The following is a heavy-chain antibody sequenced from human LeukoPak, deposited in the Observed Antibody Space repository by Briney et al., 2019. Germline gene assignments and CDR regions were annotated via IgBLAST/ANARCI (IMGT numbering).Heavy chain of an antibody. CDR1: GYTFTSYG. D-gene: IGHD3-22*01. CDR2: ISAYNGNT. V-gene: IGHV1-18*01. J-gene: IGHJ4*02. Sequence: GASVKVSCKASGYTFTSYGISWVRQAPGQGLEWMGWISAYNGNTNYAQKLQGRVTMTTDTSTSTAYMELRSLRSDDTAVYYCARGSYYYDSSGYYFYWGQGTLVTISS. CDR3: ARGSYYYDSSGYYFY.